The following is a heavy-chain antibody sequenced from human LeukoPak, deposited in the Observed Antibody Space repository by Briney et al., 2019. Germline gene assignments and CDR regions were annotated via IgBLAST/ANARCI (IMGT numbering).Heavy chain of an antibody. CDR3: ARHDLDWGSFGH. Sequence: SETLSLTCTVSGVSISSYYWSWIRQPPGKGLEWIGYIYYNGSTNYKPPLKSPVTISVDTSKNQFSLKLSSVTAADTALYYCARHDLDWGSFGHWGQGTLVTVSS. CDR1: GVSISSYY. CDR2: IYYNGST. D-gene: IGHD3-16*01. V-gene: IGHV4-59*08. J-gene: IGHJ4*02.